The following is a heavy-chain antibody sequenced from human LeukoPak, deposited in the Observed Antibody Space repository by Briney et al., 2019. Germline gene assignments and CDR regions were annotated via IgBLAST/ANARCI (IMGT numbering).Heavy chain of an antibody. V-gene: IGHV3-21*01. Sequence: GGSLRLSCAASGFTFSSYSMNWVRQASGKGLEWVSSISSSSSYIYYADSVKGRFTISRDNAKNSLYLQMNSLRAEDTAVYSCARDDGGYCSGGSCYHNWFDPWGQGTLVTVSS. CDR2: ISSSSSYI. D-gene: IGHD2-15*01. J-gene: IGHJ5*02. CDR1: GFTFSSYS. CDR3: ARDDGGYCSGGSCYHNWFDP.